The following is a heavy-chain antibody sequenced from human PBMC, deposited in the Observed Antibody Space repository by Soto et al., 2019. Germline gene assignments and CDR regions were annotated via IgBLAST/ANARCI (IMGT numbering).Heavy chain of an antibody. CDR1: GYTLTELS. CDR3: ATGLYASRGSLGMDV. CDR2: FDPEDGET. D-gene: IGHD3-22*01. J-gene: IGHJ6*02. V-gene: IGHV1-24*01. Sequence: ASVKVSCKVSGYTLTELSMHWVRQAPGKGLEWMGGFDPEDGETIYAQKFQGRVTMTEDTSTDTAYMELSSLRSEDTAVYYCATGLYASRGSLGMDVWGQGTPVTVSS.